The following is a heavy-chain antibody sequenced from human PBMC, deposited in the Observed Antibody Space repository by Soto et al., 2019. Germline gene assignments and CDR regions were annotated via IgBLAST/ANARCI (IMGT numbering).Heavy chain of an antibody. CDR3: ARARAIAAAGISWFDP. Sequence: EVQLVESGGGLVQPGGSLRLSCAASGFTFSSYWMHWVRQAPGKGLVWVSRINSDGSSTSYADSVKGRCTISRDNAENTLYLQMNSLRAEATAVYYCARARAIAAAGISWFDPWGQGTLVTVSS. J-gene: IGHJ5*02. D-gene: IGHD6-13*01. CDR1: GFTFSSYW. V-gene: IGHV3-74*01. CDR2: INSDGSST.